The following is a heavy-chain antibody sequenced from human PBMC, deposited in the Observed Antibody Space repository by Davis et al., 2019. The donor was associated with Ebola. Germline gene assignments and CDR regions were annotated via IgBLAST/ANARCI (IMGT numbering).Heavy chain of an antibody. CDR1: GFTFSSYS. CDR2: ISSSSSYI. CDR3: ARDRLNSVAGVDY. V-gene: IGHV3-21*01. J-gene: IGHJ4*02. Sequence: GESLKISCAASGFTFSSYSMNWVRQAPGKGLEWVSSISSSSSYIYYADSVKGRFAISRDNAKNSLYLQMNSLRAEDTAVYYCARDRLNSVAGVDYWGQGTLVTVSS. D-gene: IGHD6-19*01.